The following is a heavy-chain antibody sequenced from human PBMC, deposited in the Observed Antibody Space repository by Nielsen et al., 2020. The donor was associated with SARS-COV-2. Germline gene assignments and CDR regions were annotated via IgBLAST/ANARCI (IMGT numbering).Heavy chain of an antibody. CDR3: ARNRGALAAAPNWGKNWFDP. V-gene: IGHV1-2*06. CDR2: INPNSGGT. CDR1: GGTFSSYA. Sequence: ASVKVSCKASGGTFSSYAISWVRQAPGQGLEWMGRINPNSGGTNYAQKFQGRVTMTRDTSISTAYMELSRLRSDDTAVYYCARNRGALAAAPNWGKNWFDPWGQGTLVTVSS. J-gene: IGHJ5*02. D-gene: IGHD6-13*01.